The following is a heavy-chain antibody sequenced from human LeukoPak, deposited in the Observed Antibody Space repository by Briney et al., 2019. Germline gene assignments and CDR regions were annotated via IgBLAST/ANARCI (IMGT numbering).Heavy chain of an antibody. CDR2: IIPIFGTA. V-gene: IGHV1-69*06. Sequence: ASVKVSCKASGGTFSSYAISWVRQAPGQGLEWMGGIIPIFGTANYAQKFQGRVTITADKSTSTAYMELSSLRSEDTAVYYCARAVTTMEYYYYYYMDVWGKGTTVTVSS. J-gene: IGHJ6*03. D-gene: IGHD4-11*01. CDR1: GGTFSSYA. CDR3: ARAVTTMEYYYYYYMDV.